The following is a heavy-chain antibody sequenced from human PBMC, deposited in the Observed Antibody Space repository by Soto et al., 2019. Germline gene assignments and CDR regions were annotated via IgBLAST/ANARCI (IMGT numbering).Heavy chain of an antibody. J-gene: IGHJ4*02. D-gene: IGHD3-10*01. CDR2: ISSSSSYI. V-gene: IGHV3-21*01. CDR1: GFTFSSYS. Sequence: GGSLRLSCAASGFTFSSYSMNWVRQAPGKGLEWVSSISSSSSYIYYADSVKGRFTISRDNAKNSLYLQMNSLRAEDTAVYYCASVPLGRAIDGSGTFHDYWGQGTLVTVSS. CDR3: ASVPLGRAIDGSGTFHDY.